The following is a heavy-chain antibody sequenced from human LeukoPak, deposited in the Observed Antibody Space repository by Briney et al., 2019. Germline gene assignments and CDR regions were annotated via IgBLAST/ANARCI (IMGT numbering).Heavy chain of an antibody. V-gene: IGHV1-24*01. J-gene: IGHJ4*02. D-gene: IGHD5-12*01. Sequence: ASVKVSCKPSGYTFTSYGISWVRQAPGKGLEWMGGFDPEDGETIYAQKFQGRVTMTEDTSTDTAYMELSSLRSEDTAVYYCARDSGVGSWRLRRSTTNYYFDYWGQGTLVTVSS. CDR2: FDPEDGET. CDR3: ARDSGVGSWRLRRSTTNYYFDY. CDR1: GYTFTSYG.